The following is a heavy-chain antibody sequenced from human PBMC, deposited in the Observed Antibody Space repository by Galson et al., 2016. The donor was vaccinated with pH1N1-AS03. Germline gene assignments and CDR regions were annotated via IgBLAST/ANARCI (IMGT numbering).Heavy chain of an antibody. Sequence: CAISGDSVSSNIDAWNWIRQSPSGGLEWLGRTYWRSKWXXDYAVSVKSRITINPDTSKNQFSLQLNSVTPEDTAVYYCARGRYSAFDIWGQGTMVTVSS. J-gene: IGHJ3*02. CDR3: ARGRYSAFDI. CDR1: GDSVSSNIDA. V-gene: IGHV6-1*01. CDR2: TYWRSKWXX. D-gene: IGHD1-1*01.